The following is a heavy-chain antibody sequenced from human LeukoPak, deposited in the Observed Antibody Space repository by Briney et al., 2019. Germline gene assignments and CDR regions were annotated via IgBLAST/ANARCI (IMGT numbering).Heavy chain of an antibody. D-gene: IGHD3-3*01. Sequence: GGSLRLSCAASGFTFSSYSMNWVRQAPGKGLEWVSSISSSTSYIYYADSVKGRFTISRDNAKNSLYLQMNSLRAEDTAVYYCARDSGWGGYYMPLGPDYWGQGTLVTVSS. CDR2: ISSSTSYI. CDR1: GFTFSSYS. CDR3: ARDSGWGGYYMPLGPDY. V-gene: IGHV3-21*01. J-gene: IGHJ4*02.